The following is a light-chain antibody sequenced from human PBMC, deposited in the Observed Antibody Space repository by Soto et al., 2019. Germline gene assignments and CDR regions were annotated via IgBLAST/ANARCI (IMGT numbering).Light chain of an antibody. Sequence: DIQMTPSPSSLSASVGDRVTITCRVSQSISNYSNWYQQKPGKAPKLLIYAASSLQSVFPSRFRGSGSGADFSLTICSLQSEDFADFYCLRSYSTPATFGPVTKVDV. CDR3: LRSYSTPAT. J-gene: IGKJ3*01. CDR1: QSISNY. V-gene: IGKV1-39*01. CDR2: AAS.